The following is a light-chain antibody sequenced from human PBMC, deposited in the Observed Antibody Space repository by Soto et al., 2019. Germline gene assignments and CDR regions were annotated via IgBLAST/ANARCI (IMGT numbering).Light chain of an antibody. Sequence: EIVLTQSPGTLSLSPGERGTLSCRASQNLGTLYLAWFQQKSGQAPRLLIYSASRRATGIPDRFTGSGSGTDFTLTLNRVEPEDFAVYFWQQYAGSPRTFGQGTKVEL. CDR2: SAS. CDR3: QQYAGSPRT. CDR1: QNLGTLY. V-gene: IGKV3-20*01. J-gene: IGKJ1*01.